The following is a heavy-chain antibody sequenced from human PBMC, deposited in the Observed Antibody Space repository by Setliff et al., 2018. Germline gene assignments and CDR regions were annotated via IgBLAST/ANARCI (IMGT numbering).Heavy chain of an antibody. CDR1: GYSFRNFG. V-gene: IGHV1-18*01. Sequence: ASVKVSCKASGYSFRNFGITWVRQAPGQGLEWMGWISGYNGNTNYAQKLQGRVTMTTDTSTTTAYMELKSLISDDTAVYFCARDTRIRESGTNPSDAFDLWGQGTLVTVS. D-gene: IGHD1-26*01. J-gene: IGHJ3*01. CDR2: ISGYNGNT. CDR3: ARDTRIRESGTNPSDAFDL.